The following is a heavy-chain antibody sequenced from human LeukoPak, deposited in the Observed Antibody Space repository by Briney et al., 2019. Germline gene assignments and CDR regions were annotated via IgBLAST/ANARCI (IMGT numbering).Heavy chain of an antibody. Sequence: PSETLSLTCTVSGGSITSDNYYWAWIRQAPGQGLEWIGSIYYRGNAYYNPSLKSRVTISVDTSKNQFSLSLSSVTAADTAVYYCAREEDRSGDWGQGTLVPVPA. CDR1: GGSITSDNYY. CDR3: AREEDRSGD. CDR2: IYYRGNA. D-gene: IGHD3-22*01. V-gene: IGHV4-39*07. J-gene: IGHJ4*02.